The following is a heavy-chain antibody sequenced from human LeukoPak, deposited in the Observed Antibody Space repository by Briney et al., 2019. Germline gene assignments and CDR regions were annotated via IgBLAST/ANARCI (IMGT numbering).Heavy chain of an antibody. D-gene: IGHD1-26*01. J-gene: IGHJ6*02. V-gene: IGHV3-30*18. CDR1: GFTFSSYG. CDR2: ISYDGSNK. Sequence: GGSLRLSYAASGFTFSSYGMHWVRQAPGKGLEWVAAISYDGSNKYYADSVKGRFTISRDNSKNTLYLQMNSLRAEDTAVYYCAKDLVVGATTMYYYYYGMDVWGQGTTVTVSS. CDR3: AKDLVVGATTMYYYYYGMDV.